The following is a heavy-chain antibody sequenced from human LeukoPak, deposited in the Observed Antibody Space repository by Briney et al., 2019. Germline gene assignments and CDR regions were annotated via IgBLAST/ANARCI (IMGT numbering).Heavy chain of an antibody. CDR3: AKVRGLYYYYGMDV. CDR2: ISGSGATT. V-gene: IGHV3-23*01. D-gene: IGHD3/OR15-3a*01. CDR1: GLNISKHW. J-gene: IGHJ6*02. Sequence: GGSLRLSCAGPGLNISKHWMSWVRQAPGKGLEWVSDISGSGATTSFADSVKGRFTISRDNSKNTLYLQMNSLRAEDTAVYYCAKVRGLYYYYGMDVWGQGTTVTVSS.